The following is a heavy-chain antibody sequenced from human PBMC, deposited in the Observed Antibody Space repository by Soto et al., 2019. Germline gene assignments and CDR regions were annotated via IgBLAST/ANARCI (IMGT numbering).Heavy chain of an antibody. D-gene: IGHD6-19*01. CDR3: TRDRPPHNTGWPIFEY. V-gene: IGHV3-48*02. J-gene: IGHJ4*02. Sequence: GGSLRLSCAASGFPLSSYNMNWVRQAPGKGLEWVSFISGVNSDVFYADSVKGRFTISRDNAKNALYLQMNSLRDEDTAVYYCTRDRPPHNTGWPIFEYWGQGTLVTVSS. CDR1: GFPLSSYN. CDR2: ISGVNSDV.